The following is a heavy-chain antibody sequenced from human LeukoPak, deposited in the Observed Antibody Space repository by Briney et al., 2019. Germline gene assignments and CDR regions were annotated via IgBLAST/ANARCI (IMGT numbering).Heavy chain of an antibody. V-gene: IGHV3-30*04. J-gene: IGHJ4*02. D-gene: IGHD4-23*01. CDR2: ISNDGSHK. CDR3: ARDPNRLADYGGDYFDH. CDR1: GFPFSSYS. Sequence: GGSLRHSCAASGFPFSSYSMHWVRQAPGSGLEWVAVISNDGSHKYYADSVKGRFIISRDNSNNTLSLQMNTLRPDDTAVFYCARDPNRLADYGGDYFDHWGQGTLVTVSS.